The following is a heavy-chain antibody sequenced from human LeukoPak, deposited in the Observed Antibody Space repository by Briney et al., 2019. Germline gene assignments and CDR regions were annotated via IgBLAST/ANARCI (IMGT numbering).Heavy chain of an antibody. J-gene: IGHJ5*02. CDR3: AREVAGAAAGTRWFDP. V-gene: IGHV3-23*01. Sequence: PGGSLRLSCAASGFTFSSYAMSWVRQAPGKGLEWISVISGSGGSTYYADSVKGRFTISRENSKNTLYLQMKSLRAEDTAVYYCAREVAGAAAGTRWFDPWGQGTLVTVSS. CDR2: ISGSGGST. CDR1: GFTFSSYA. D-gene: IGHD6-13*01.